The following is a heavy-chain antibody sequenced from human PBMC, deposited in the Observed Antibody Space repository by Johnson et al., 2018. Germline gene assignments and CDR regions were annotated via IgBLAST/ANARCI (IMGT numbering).Heavy chain of an antibody. V-gene: IGHV3-66*02. CDR2: IYGSGGT. D-gene: IGHD2-21*01. Sequence: VQLVQSGGGLVQPGGSLRLSCAASGFTVSSNYMSWVRQPPGKGLEWVSFIYGSGGTHYADSVKGRFTISRDNSKNTLFLQMNSLRTEDTAVYYCASPHLGPIYYAFHIWGQGTMVTVSS. CDR3: ASPHLGPIYYAFHI. CDR1: GFTVSSNY. J-gene: IGHJ3*02.